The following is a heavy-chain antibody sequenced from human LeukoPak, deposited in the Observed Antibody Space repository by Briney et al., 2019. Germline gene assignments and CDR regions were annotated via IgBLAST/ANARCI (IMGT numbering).Heavy chain of an antibody. J-gene: IGHJ3*02. CDR2: ISSSGSTI. CDR1: GFTFSDYY. Sequence: GGSLRLSCAASGFTFSDYYMSWIRQAPGKGLEWVSYISSSGSTIYYADSVKGRFTISRDNAKNSLYLQMNSLRAEDTAVYYCARDQNVVVTAFGAFDIWGQGTMVTVSS. CDR3: ARDQNVVVTAFGAFDI. V-gene: IGHV3-11*04. D-gene: IGHD2-21*02.